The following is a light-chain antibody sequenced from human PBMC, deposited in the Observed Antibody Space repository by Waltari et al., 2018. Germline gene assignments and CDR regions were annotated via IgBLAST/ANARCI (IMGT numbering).Light chain of an antibody. Sequence: QSALSQPAYVSGPPRQSLTIPCTGPSTDLASYNLVAPYQHHPNRAPKLIIYEATKRPSGISHRFSGAKSGATASLRISGLQADDEADYYCCSYTGSSTSYGCGGGTKVTVL. CDR1: STDLASYNL. J-gene: IGLJ1*01. CDR2: EAT. V-gene: IGLV2-23*01. CDR3: CSYTGSSTSYG.